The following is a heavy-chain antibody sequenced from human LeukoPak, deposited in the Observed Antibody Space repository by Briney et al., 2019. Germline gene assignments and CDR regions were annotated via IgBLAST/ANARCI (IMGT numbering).Heavy chain of an antibody. CDR2: ISGGSVYT. CDR1: GFTFTDYY. J-gene: IGHJ5*02. V-gene: IGHV3-11*05. D-gene: IGHD1-1*01. Sequence: GGSLRLSCAASGFTFTDYYMNWIRQAPGKGLEWVAYISGGSVYTNYADSVKGRFTISRDNAKKSLYLQMNSLRAEDTAVYYCARGGTSGRSGFDPWGEGTLVSVSS. CDR3: ARGGTSGRSGFDP.